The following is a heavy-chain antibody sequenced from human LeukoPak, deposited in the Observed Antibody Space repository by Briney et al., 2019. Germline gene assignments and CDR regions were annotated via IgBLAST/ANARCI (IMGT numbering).Heavy chain of an antibody. J-gene: IGHJ4*02. Sequence: GESLQISCKGSGYSFTSSWIGWVRQMPGKGLEWMGIIYPGDSDTRYSPSFQGQVTISADKSISTAYLQWSSLKAADTAMYYCARQRSSRDRFDYWGQGTLVTVSS. CDR2: IYPGDSDT. V-gene: IGHV5-51*01. CDR1: GYSFTSSW. D-gene: IGHD3-10*01. CDR3: ARQRSSRDRFDY.